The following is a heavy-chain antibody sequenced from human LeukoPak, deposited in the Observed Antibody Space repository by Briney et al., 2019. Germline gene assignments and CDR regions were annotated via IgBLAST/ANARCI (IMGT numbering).Heavy chain of an antibody. D-gene: IGHD3-9*01. V-gene: IGHV3-33*01. CDR3: ARDKNYDILPGYSPP. Sequence: GGSLRLSCAASGFTFSSYGMHWVRQAPGKGLEGVAVICYDGSNKYYADSVKGRFTISRDNSKNPLYLQMTSLRAEDTAVYYCARDKNYDILPGYSPPWGQGTLVTVSS. CDR2: ICYDGSNK. CDR1: GFTFSSYG. J-gene: IGHJ5*02.